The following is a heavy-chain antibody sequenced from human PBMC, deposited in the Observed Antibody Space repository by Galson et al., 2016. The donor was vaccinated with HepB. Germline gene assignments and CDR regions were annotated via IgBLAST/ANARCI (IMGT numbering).Heavy chain of an antibody. D-gene: IGHD2-21*01. Sequence: SLRLSCAASAFTFSRYSMSWVRQAPGRGLEWLSSISSGSDYIHYADSVKGRFTISRDNAKNSLYLHLSSLRVDDTAVYYCARAMGQDQLLPFAMNVWGQGTMVAVSS. CDR3: ARAMGQDQLLPFAMNV. CDR1: AFTFSRYS. J-gene: IGHJ6*02. CDR2: ISSGSDYI. V-gene: IGHV3-21*01.